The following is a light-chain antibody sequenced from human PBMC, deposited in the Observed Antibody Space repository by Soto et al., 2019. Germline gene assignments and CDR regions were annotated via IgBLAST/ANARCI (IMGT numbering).Light chain of an antibody. CDR3: CSYTSSSIRV. CDR1: SSDVGGYNH. J-gene: IGLJ3*02. CDR2: EVR. V-gene: IGLV2-14*01. Sequence: QSALTQPASVSGSPGQSITISCTGTSSDVGGYNHVSWYQQHPGKAPKLIIYEVRNRPSGVSNRLSGSKSGNTASLTISGLQTDDEDHYYCCSYTSSSIRVFGGGTKVTVL.